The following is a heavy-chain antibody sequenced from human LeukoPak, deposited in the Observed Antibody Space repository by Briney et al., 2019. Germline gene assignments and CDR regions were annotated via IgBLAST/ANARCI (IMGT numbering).Heavy chain of an antibody. J-gene: IGHJ6*02. CDR1: GFTFSSYA. CDR3: AREAYSSGWYLIYYYYGMDV. CDR2: ISYDGSNK. V-gene: IGHV3-30*04. Sequence: GGSLRLSCAASGFTFSSYAMHWVRQAPGKGLEWVAVISYDGSNKYYADSVKGRFTISRDNSKNTLYLQMNSLRAEDTAVYYCAREAYSSGWYLIYYYYGMDVWGQGTTVTVSS. D-gene: IGHD6-19*01.